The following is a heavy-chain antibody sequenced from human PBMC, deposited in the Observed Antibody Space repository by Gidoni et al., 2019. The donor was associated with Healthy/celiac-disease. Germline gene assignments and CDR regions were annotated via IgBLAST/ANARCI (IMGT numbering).Heavy chain of an antibody. CDR2: INHSGST. V-gene: IGHV4-34*01. CDR1: GGSFSGYY. J-gene: IGHJ5*02. Sequence: QVQLQQWGAGLLKPSETLSLTCAVYGGSFSGYYWSWIRQPPGKGLEWIGEINHSGSTNYNPSLKSRVTISVDTSKNQFSLKLSSVTAADTAVYYCARGGAAAGTKGDWFDPWGQGTLVTVSS. D-gene: IGHD6-13*01. CDR3: ARGGAAAGTKGDWFDP.